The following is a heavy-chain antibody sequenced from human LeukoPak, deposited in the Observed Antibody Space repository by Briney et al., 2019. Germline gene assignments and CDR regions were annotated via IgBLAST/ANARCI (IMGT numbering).Heavy chain of an antibody. V-gene: IGHV4-39*02. CDR1: GGSISSSSYY. CDR3: AREGGFYRPLDY. CDR2: IYYSGRT. D-gene: IGHD6-25*01. J-gene: IGHJ4*02. Sequence: PSETLSLTCTVSGGSISSSSYYWGWIRQPPGKGLEWIGSIYYSGRTYYNPSLKSRVTISVDTSKNQSSLKLSSATAADTAVYYCAREGGFYRPLDYSGQGTLVTVSS.